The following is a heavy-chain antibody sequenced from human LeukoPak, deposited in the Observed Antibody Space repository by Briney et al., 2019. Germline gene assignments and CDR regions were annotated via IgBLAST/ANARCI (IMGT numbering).Heavy chain of an antibody. D-gene: IGHD3-22*01. CDR3: ARDEASSGYYYGVAFAG. CDR2: IYHSGST. Sequence: TLSLTCALSGGSISRGGSSWSWVRQPPGKGLEWIGYIYHSGSTYYNPSLKSRVSISVDRTKIQLSLKLSSVTAAGTAVYYCARDEASSGYYYGVAFAGWGQGTMVTASS. J-gene: IGHJ3*01. V-gene: IGHV4-30-2*01. CDR1: GGSISRGGSS.